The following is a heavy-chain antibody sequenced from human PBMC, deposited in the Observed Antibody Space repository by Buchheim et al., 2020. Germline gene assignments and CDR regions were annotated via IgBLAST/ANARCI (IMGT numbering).Heavy chain of an antibody. Sequence: QVQLVQSGAEVKKPGASVKVSSKASGYTFTGYYIHWVRQAPGQGLEWMGWINPDSGDTNYAQKFQDRVTMTRDTSISTASMELSRLRSDDTAVFYCARGGTYGDYGDWGQGTL. D-gene: IGHD4-17*01. CDR2: INPDSGDT. J-gene: IGHJ4*02. CDR1: GYTFTGYY. CDR3: ARGGTYGDYGD. V-gene: IGHV1-2*02.